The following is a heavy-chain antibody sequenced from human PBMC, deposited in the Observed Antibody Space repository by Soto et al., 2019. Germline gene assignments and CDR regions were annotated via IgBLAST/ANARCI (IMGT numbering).Heavy chain of an antibody. CDR1: VFILNDCA. V-gene: IGHV3-48*01. D-gene: IGHD7-27*01. Sequence: PGGSLRLSCATSVFILNDCAINGARKAPGKGLERVSYISSSSSVIDYADSVKGRFTVSRDNARNSLYLQMNSLRAEDTAVYYCARDLSWGSNWYYYLDVWGKGTTVTVSS. CDR3: ARDLSWGSNWYYYLDV. J-gene: IGHJ6*03. CDR2: ISSSSSVI.